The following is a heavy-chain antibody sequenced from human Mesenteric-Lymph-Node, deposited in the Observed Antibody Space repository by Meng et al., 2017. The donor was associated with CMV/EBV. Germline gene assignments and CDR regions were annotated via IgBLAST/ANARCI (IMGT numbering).Heavy chain of an antibody. CDR3: ARESTISTSLES. CDR2: INPIYGST. D-gene: IGHD5-24*01. CDR1: GGTFNTYG. Sequence: SCKASGGTFNTYGLSWVRQAPGQGLEWMGRINPIYGSTNYAHKFQDRVTFSVDKVTGTAYMDLTSLRVEDAAIYYCARESTISTSLESWGQGTLVTVSS. V-gene: IGHV1-69*06. J-gene: IGHJ4*02.